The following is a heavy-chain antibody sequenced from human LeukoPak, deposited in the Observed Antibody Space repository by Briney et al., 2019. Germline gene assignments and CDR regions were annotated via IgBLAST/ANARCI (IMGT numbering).Heavy chain of an antibody. CDR2: ISGRGDST. J-gene: IGHJ6*03. D-gene: IGHD4-17*01. V-gene: IGHV3-23*01. CDR1: GFTFSIFA. CDR3: VKDRAVTIDYYYYHTDV. Sequence: GRSLRVSCAASGFTFSIFAMSWVRQAPGKGLEWVSVISGRGDSTYYADSVKGQFTSSRDNSTNTLYLQMSSLRAQDTAVYYCVKDRAVTIDYYYYHTDVWGKGNTVTVSS.